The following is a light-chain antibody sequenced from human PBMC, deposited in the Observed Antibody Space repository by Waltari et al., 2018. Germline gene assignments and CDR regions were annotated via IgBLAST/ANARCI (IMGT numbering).Light chain of an antibody. V-gene: IGLV1-44*01. J-gene: IGLJ3*02. CDR1: SSNIGSNS. CDR2: SNN. CDR3: AAWDDSLNGWV. Sequence: QSVLTQPPSASGTPGQRVTISCSGSSSNIGSNSVNWYQQLPGTAPKLLIYSNNQRPAGVPDRFSCSKSDTSASLAISGLQSEDEADYYCAAWDDSLNGWVFGGGTKLTVL.